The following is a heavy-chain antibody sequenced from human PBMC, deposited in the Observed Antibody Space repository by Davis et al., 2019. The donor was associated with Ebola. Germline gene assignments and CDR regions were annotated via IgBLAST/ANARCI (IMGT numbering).Heavy chain of an antibody. CDR2: ISADSGNT. J-gene: IGHJ6*02. CDR1: GYPFSAYG. CDR3: ARGLGRYDILTGYSSYYYYGMDV. V-gene: IGHV1-18*01. Sequence: ASVKVSCKTSGYPFSAYGISWVRQAPGQGLEWMGWISADSGNTKYAQNFQGRVTVTTDTSTSTAYMKLRSLRSDDTAMYYCARGLGRYDILTGYSSYYYYGMDVWGQGTTVTVSS. D-gene: IGHD3-9*01.